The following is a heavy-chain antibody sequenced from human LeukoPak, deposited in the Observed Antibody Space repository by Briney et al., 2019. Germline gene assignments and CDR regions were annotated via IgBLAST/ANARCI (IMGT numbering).Heavy chain of an antibody. V-gene: IGHV1-69*06. CDR1: GGTFSSYA. Sequence: ASVKVSCKASGGTFSSYAISWVRQAPGQGLEWMGGIIPIFGTANYAHKFQGRVTITADKSTSTAYVELSSLRSEDTAVYYCARVLVLTGYHLPGYYFDYWGQGTLVTVSS. CDR2: IIPIFGTA. CDR3: ARVLVLTGYHLPGYYFDY. D-gene: IGHD3-9*01. J-gene: IGHJ4*02.